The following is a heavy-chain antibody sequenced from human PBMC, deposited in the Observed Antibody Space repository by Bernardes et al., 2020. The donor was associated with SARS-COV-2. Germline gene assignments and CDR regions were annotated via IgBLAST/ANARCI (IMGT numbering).Heavy chain of an antibody. D-gene: IGHD3-3*01. Sequence: LRLSCAVSGFTVSSNYMGWVRQAPGKGLEWVSVIDSSGTTYYTDSVKGRFTISRDKSKNTLYLQMNSLRAEDTAVYYCARGLVFFDYWGQGTLVTVSS. J-gene: IGHJ4*02. CDR2: IDSSGTT. V-gene: IGHV3-53*01. CDR1: GFTVSSNY. CDR3: ARGLVFFDY.